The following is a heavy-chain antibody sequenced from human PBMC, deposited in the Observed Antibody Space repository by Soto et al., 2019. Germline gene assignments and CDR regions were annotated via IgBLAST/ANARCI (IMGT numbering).Heavy chain of an antibody. Sequence: ASVKVSCKASGYTFTSYDINWVRQATGQGLEWMGWMNPNSGNTGYAQKFQGGVTMTRNTSISTAYMELISLRSEDTTVYYCARGLPLHSSSWYYYYGMDVWGQGTTVTVSS. J-gene: IGHJ6*02. CDR2: MNPNSGNT. D-gene: IGHD6-13*01. V-gene: IGHV1-8*01. CDR1: GYTFTSYD. CDR3: ARGLPLHSSSWYYYYGMDV.